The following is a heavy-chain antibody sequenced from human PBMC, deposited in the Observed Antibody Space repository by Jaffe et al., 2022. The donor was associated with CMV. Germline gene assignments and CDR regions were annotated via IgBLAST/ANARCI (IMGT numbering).Heavy chain of an antibody. V-gene: IGHV2-70*15. Sequence: QVTLRESGPALVKPTQTLTLTCTFSGFSLSTSGMCVSWIRQPPGKALEWLARIDWDDDKYYSTSLKTRLTISKDTSKNQVVLTMTNMDPVDTATYYCARTIAAANPTYYYYMDVWGKGTTVTVSS. CDR2: IDWDDDK. CDR1: GFSLSTSGMC. D-gene: IGHD6-13*01. CDR3: ARTIAAANPTYYYYMDV. J-gene: IGHJ6*03.